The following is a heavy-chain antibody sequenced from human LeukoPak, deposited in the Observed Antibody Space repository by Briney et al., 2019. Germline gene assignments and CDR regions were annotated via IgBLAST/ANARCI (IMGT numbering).Heavy chain of an antibody. J-gene: IGHJ2*01. CDR3: ARGAKTGTWGYFDL. CDR1: GFTFSSYW. D-gene: IGHD1-1*01. Sequence: GGSLRLSCAVSGFTFSSYWMSWVRQAPGKGLEWVANIKQDGSEKYYVDSVKGRFTISRDNAKNSLYLQMNSLRAEDTAVYYCARGAKTGTWGYFDLWGRGTLVTVSS. V-gene: IGHV3-7*01. CDR2: IKQDGSEK.